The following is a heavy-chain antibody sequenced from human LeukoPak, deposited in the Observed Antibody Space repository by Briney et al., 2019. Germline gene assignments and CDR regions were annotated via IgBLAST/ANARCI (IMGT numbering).Heavy chain of an antibody. CDR3: ARRITMIDLPDY. Sequence: GGSLRLSCAASGFTFSSYSMNWVRQAPGKGLEWVSSISSSSSYIYYADSVKGRFTISRDNAKNTLYLQMNSLRAEDTAVYYCARRITMIDLPDYWGQGTLVTVSS. CDR1: GFTFSSYS. D-gene: IGHD3-22*01. V-gene: IGHV3-21*01. CDR2: ISSSSSYI. J-gene: IGHJ4*02.